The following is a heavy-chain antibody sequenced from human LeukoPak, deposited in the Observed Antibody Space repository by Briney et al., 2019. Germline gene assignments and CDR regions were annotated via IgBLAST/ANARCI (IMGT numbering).Heavy chain of an antibody. V-gene: IGHV3-30*03. J-gene: IGHJ4*02. CDR2: ISYDESDK. CDR3: ARGSSLTYRFFDY. CDR1: GFTFSSYA. Sequence: GGSLRLSCAASGFTFSSYAMNWVRQAPGKGLEWVAVISYDESDKYYADSVKGRFTISRDNSKNTLYLQMNSLRADDTAVYYCARGSSLTYRFFDYWGQGTLVTVSS. D-gene: IGHD3-9*01.